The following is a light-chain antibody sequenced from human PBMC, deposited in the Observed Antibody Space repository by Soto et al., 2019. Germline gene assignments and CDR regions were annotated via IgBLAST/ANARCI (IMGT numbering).Light chain of an antibody. J-gene: IGLJ1*01. CDR2: DDI. Sequence: QSVLTRPPSVSAAPGQKVTISCSGTTSNVANNFVSWYQQFPGKAPKLLIYDDIRRPSGIPDRFSASKSGTSATLGITGLQTGDEADYYCGSWDSSPTANVFGTGTKVTVL. CDR1: TSNVANNF. CDR3: GSWDSSPTANV. V-gene: IGLV1-51*01.